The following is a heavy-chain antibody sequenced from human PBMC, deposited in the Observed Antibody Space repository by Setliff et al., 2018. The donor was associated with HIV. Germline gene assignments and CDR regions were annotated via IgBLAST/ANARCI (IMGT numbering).Heavy chain of an antibody. J-gene: IGHJ4*02. CDR1: GFTFSDYY. Sequence: GGSLRLSCAGSGSGGSGFTFSDYYMSWVRQAPGKGLEWLSYISSSGTTTYYADSVKGRFTISRDNAKNSVLLQMNSLRGEDTAVYYCARGRPTGYFDCWGQGTLVTVSS. CDR2: ISSSGTTT. V-gene: IGHV3-11*04. CDR3: ARGRPTGYFDC. D-gene: IGHD1-1*01.